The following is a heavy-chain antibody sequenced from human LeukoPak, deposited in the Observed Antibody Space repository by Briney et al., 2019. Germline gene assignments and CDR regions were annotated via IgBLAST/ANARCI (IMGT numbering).Heavy chain of an antibody. CDR3: APSAYSGSPRFDY. D-gene: IGHD1-26*01. J-gene: IGHJ4*02. CDR2: FGARSTTV. V-gene: IGHV3-21*01. CDR1: GLTFSGYR. Sequence: PGGSLRLSCRASGLTFSGYRMNWIRQAPGKGLGWVSSFGARSTTVYDAGSVKGRFTISRDNAKNSLYLQMNSLRGEDTAEYYCAPSAYSGSPRFDYWGQGTLVTVSS.